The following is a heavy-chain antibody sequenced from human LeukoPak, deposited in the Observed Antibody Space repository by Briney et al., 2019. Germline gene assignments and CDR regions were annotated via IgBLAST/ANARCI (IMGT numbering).Heavy chain of an antibody. CDR2: ISSSSSYI. CDR3: ARDKERYGG. Sequence: GGSLRLSCAASGFTFSSYWMHWVRQAPGKGLEWVSSISSSSSYIYYADSVKGRFTISRDNAKNSLYLQMNSLRAEDTAVYYCARDKERYGGWGQGTLVTVSS. D-gene: IGHD1-1*01. CDR1: GFTFSSYW. V-gene: IGHV3-21*01. J-gene: IGHJ4*02.